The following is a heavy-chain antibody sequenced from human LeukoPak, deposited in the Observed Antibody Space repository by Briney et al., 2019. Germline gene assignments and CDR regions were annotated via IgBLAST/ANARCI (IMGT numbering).Heavy chain of an antibody. CDR1: GFTFSSYS. CDR3: ARERVTTTSFDY. CDR2: ISSSSTYI. D-gene: IGHD2/OR15-2a*01. V-gene: IGHV3-21*06. Sequence: PGGSLRLSCAASGFTFSSYSMKWVRQAPGKGLEWVSSISSSSTYIYYADSVKGRFTISRDNAKNSLYLQMNNLRVEDTAVYYCARERVTTTSFDYWGQGVLVTVSS. J-gene: IGHJ4*02.